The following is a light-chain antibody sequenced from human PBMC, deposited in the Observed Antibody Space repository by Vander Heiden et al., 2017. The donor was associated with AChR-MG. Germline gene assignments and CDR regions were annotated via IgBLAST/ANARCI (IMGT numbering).Light chain of an antibody. CDR3: HQSDTLPFT. Sequence: DIVLTQSPDFQSVAPKEKVTITCRASQSIGSFLHWYQQKPDQSPKLLIKYASQSISGVPSRFRGRGSGRDFTLTISSLEAEDAATYYCHQSDTLPFTFGPGTKV. J-gene: IGKJ3*01. CDR1: QSIGSF. V-gene: IGKV6-21*02. CDR2: YAS.